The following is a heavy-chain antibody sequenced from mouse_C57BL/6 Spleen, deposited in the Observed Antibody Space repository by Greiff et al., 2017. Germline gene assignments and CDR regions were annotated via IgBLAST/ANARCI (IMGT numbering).Heavy chain of an antibody. D-gene: IGHD1-1*01. CDR1: GISITTGNYR. CDR3: ARENYGSSYGAMDY. J-gene: IGHJ4*01. Sequence: EVMLVESGPGLVKPSQTVFLTCTVTGISITTGNYRWSWIRQFPGNQLEWIGYIYYSGTITYNPSLTSRTTITRDTPKNQFFLEMNSLTAEDTATYYCARENYGSSYGAMDYWGQGTSVTVSS. CDR2: IYYSGTI. V-gene: IGHV3-5*01.